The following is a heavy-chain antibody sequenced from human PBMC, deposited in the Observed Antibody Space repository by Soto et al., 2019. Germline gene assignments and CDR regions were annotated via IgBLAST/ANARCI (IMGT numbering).Heavy chain of an antibody. CDR2: INAGNGNT. J-gene: IGHJ6*02. CDR3: ARGDCSGGSCYSDYYYGMDV. CDR1: GYAFTTYA. Sequence: ASVKVSCKASGYAFTTYAIHWVRQAPGQGLEWMGWINAGNGNTEFSERFRGRVTITRDTSASTAYMELRSLRSDDTAVYYCARGDCSGGSCYSDYYYGMDVWGQGTTVTVSS. D-gene: IGHD2-15*01. V-gene: IGHV1-3*01.